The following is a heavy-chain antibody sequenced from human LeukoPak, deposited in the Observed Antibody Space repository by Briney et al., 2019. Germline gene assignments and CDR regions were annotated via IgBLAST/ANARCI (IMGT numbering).Heavy chain of an antibody. CDR1: GGTFSSYA. CDR3: ARDPLYDSSLNYFYY. J-gene: IGHJ4*02. Sequence: SVNVSCKASGGTFSSYAISWVRQAPGQGLAWMGGIIPIFGKANYAQKFQGRVTITTDESTSTVYMELSSLRSEDTAVYYCARDPLYDSSLNYFYYWGQGTLVTVSS. V-gene: IGHV1-69*05. CDR2: IIPIFGKA. D-gene: IGHD3-22*01.